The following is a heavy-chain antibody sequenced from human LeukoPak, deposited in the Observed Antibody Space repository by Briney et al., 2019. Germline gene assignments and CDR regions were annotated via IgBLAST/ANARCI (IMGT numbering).Heavy chain of an antibody. D-gene: IGHD2-2*01. Sequence: SETLSRTCTVSGGSISSYYWSWIRQPAGKGLEWIGRIYTSGSTNYNPSLKSRVTMSVDTSKNQFSLKLSSVTAADTAVYYCARDRLYCSSTSCTNWFDPWGQGTLVAVSS. V-gene: IGHV4-4*07. CDR1: GGSISSYY. CDR2: IYTSGST. J-gene: IGHJ5*02. CDR3: ARDRLYCSSTSCTNWFDP.